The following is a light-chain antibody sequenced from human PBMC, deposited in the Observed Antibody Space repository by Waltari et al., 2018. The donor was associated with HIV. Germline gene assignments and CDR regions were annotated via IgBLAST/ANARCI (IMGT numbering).Light chain of an antibody. V-gene: IGKV3-11*01. J-gene: IGKJ1*01. CDR1: QSFSDY. Sequence: EIVLTQSPATLSLSPGERATLSCRARQSFSDYLAWYQQKPCPAPRLLIYDASNRATGIPARFSGSGSGTDFTLTISSLEPEDFAVYYCQQRTNWPPWTFGQGTKVEVK. CDR3: QQRTNWPPWT. CDR2: DAS.